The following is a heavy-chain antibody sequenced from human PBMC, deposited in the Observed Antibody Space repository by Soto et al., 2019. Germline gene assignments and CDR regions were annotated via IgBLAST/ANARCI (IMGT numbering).Heavy chain of an antibody. V-gene: IGHV1-46*01. CDR3: AREQPNTYYFDY. Sequence: GASVKVSCKASGCTFTSYYIHWVRQAPGQGLEWMGIINPSGGSTSYAQRFQGRVTMTWDTSTSTVYMELSSLRSEDTAVYYCAREQPNTYYFDYWGQGTLVTVSS. J-gene: IGHJ4*02. CDR1: GCTFTSYY. CDR2: INPSGGST. D-gene: IGHD2-8*01.